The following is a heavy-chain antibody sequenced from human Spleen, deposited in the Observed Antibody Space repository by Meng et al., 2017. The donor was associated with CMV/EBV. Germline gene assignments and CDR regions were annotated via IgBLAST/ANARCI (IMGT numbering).Heavy chain of an antibody. Sequence: SLKISCAASGFTFDDYAMHWVRQGPGKGLEWVSGISWDSGTLAYADSVKGRFTISRDNSKNTLYLQMNSLRAEDTAVYYCASCSGGSCYLVGLDYWGQGTLVTVSS. CDR3: ASCSGGSCYLVGLDY. CDR2: ISWDSGTL. V-gene: IGHV3-9*01. D-gene: IGHD2-15*01. J-gene: IGHJ4*02. CDR1: GFTFDDYA.